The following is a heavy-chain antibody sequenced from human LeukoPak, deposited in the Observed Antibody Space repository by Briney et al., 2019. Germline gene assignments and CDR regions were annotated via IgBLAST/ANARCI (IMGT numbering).Heavy chain of an antibody. V-gene: IGHV4-30-4*01. CDR2: IYYSGST. D-gene: IGHD5-12*01. CDR1: GGSISSGDYY. CDR3: AREGPTGYSGLTQHFDY. J-gene: IGHJ4*02. Sequence: SETQSLTCTVSGGSISSGDYYWSWIRQPPGKGLEWIGYIYYSGSTYYNPSLKSRVTISVDTSKNQFSLKLSSVTAADTAVYYCAREGPTGYSGLTQHFDYWGQGTLVTVSS.